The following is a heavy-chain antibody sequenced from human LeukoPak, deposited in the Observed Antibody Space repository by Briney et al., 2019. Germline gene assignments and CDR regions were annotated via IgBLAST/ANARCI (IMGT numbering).Heavy chain of an antibody. D-gene: IGHD3-22*01. V-gene: IGHV1-2*02. CDR2: INPNSGGT. CDR3: ARSYYYDSSGYYKDAFDI. Sequence: ASVKVSCKASGYTFTGYYMHWVRQAPAQGLEWMGWINPNSGGTNYAQKFQGRVTMTRDTSISTAYMELSRLRSDDTAVYYCARSYYYDSSGYYKDAFDIWGQGTMVTVSS. CDR1: GYTFTGYY. J-gene: IGHJ3*02.